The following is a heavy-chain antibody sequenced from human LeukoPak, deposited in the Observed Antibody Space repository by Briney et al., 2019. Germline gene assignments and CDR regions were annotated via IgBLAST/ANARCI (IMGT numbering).Heavy chain of an antibody. D-gene: IGHD3-22*01. J-gene: IGHJ4*02. CDR1: GDSINSGNSR. CDR3: ARHVEYYYDSSGYYFDY. CDR2: IYYSGST. Sequence: SETLSLTCTVSGDSINSGNSRWTWIRQPPGKGLEWIGSIYYSGSTYYNPSLKSRVTISVDTSKNQFSLKLSSVTAADTAVYYCARHVEYYYDSSGYYFDYWGQGTLVTVSS. V-gene: IGHV4-39*01.